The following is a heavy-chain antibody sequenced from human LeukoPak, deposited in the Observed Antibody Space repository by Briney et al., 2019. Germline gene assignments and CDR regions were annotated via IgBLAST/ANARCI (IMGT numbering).Heavy chain of an antibody. J-gene: IGHJ4*02. Sequence: SVTLSLTCTASGGSISSNSYYWGWIRQPPGMGLEWIGSIYYSGNTYYNPSLKSRVTISVDTSKNQFSLKLSSVTAADTAVYYCARGPPGTPFSMLFDYWGQGTLVTVSS. CDR3: ARGPPGTPFSMLFDY. D-gene: IGHD3-10*01. V-gene: IGHV4-39*07. CDR1: GGSISSNSYY. CDR2: IYYSGNT.